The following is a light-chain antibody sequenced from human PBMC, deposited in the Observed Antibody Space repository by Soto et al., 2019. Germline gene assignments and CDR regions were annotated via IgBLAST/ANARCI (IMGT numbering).Light chain of an antibody. Sequence: QSVLTQPPSASGTPGQRVTISCSGSRSNIGSNYVYWYQQLPGTAPKLLIHRNSQRPSGVPDRFSGSKSGTSASLAISGLRSEDEADYYCAAWDDSLSGYVFGTGTKLTVL. V-gene: IGLV1-47*01. CDR1: RSNIGSNY. J-gene: IGLJ1*01. CDR3: AAWDDSLSGYV. CDR2: RNS.